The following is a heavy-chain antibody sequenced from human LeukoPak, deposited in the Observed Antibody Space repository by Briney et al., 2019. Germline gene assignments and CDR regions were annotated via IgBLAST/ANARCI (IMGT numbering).Heavy chain of an antibody. Sequence: PSETLSLTCTVSGGSISSSSYYWGWIRQPPGKGLEWIGSIYYSGSTYYNPSLTSRVTISVDTSKNQFSLKLSSVTAADTAVYYCARHATYYYGSGSYSINWFDPWGQGTLVTVSS. J-gene: IGHJ5*02. CDR2: IYYSGST. CDR3: ARHATYYYGSGSYSINWFDP. D-gene: IGHD3-10*01. V-gene: IGHV4-39*01. CDR1: GGSISSSSYY.